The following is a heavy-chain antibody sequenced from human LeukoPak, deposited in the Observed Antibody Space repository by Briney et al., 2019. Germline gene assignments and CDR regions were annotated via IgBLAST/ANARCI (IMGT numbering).Heavy chain of an antibody. CDR3: AKDTYYYDSSGLS. D-gene: IGHD3-22*01. CDR1: GDSISTYY. J-gene: IGHJ5*02. Sequence: PSETLSLTCTVSGDSISTYYWSWIRQSPEKGLEWIGYILYTGNTNYNPSLKSRVTISIDTSKKQFSLNLSSVTAADTAVYYCAKDTYYYDSSGLSWGQGTLVTVSS. V-gene: IGHV4-59*01. CDR2: ILYTGNT.